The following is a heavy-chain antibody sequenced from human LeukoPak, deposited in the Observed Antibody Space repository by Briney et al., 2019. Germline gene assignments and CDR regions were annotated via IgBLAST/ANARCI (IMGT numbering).Heavy chain of an antibody. V-gene: IGHV3-15*01. CDR2: IKSKTDGGTT. J-gene: IGHJ4*02. CDR1: GFTFSNAW. CDR3: TTDSGRLVVT. D-gene: IGHD3-22*01. Sequence: TGGSLRLSCAASGFTFSNAWMSWVRQAPGKGLEWVGRIKSKTDGGTTDYPAPVKGRFTISSDDSKNTLYRQMNSLKTEETAVYYCTTDSGRLVVTWGQGTLVTVSS.